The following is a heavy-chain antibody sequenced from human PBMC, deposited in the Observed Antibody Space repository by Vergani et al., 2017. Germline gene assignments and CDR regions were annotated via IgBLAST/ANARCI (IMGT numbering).Heavy chain of an antibody. J-gene: IGHJ5*02. D-gene: IGHD3-10*01. CDR1: GGSITSGSFY. V-gene: IGHV4-61*02. Sequence: QVQLHESGPGLVKPSQTLSLTCTVSGGSITSGSFYWSWLRPPAGKGLEWFGRIHSSGTTNYNPSLKSRVTLSVDTSKTPLSLRMTSVTAADTAVYYCARDSGTSELRGVYWFDTWGQGTLVSVSS. CDR3: ARDSGTSELRGVYWFDT. CDR2: IHSSGTT.